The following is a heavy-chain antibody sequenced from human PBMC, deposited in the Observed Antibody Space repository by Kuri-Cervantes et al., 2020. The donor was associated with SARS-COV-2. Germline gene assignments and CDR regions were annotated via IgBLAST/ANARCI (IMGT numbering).Heavy chain of an antibody. D-gene: IGHD3-3*01. Sequence: GESLKISCAASGFTFSSYGMHWVRQAPGKGPEWVAFIRYDGSNKYYADSVKGRFTISRDNSKNTLYLQMNSLRAEDTAVYYCARRYYDFWSGYSNAFDIWGQGTMVTVSS. V-gene: IGHV3-30*02. CDR3: ARRYYDFWSGYSNAFDI. CDR1: GFTFSSYG. CDR2: IRYDGSNK. J-gene: IGHJ3*02.